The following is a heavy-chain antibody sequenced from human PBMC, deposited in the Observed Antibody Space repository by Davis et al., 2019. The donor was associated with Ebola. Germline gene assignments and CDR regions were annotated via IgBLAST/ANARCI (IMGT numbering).Heavy chain of an antibody. V-gene: IGHV4-34*01. CDR2: INHSGST. Sequence: SETLSLTCAVYGGSFSGYCWSWIRQPPGKGLEWIGEINHSGSTNYNPSLKSRVTISVDTSKNQFSLKLSSVTAADTAVYYCARGGQGVTPFDYWGQGTLVTVSS. CDR3: ARGGQGVTPFDY. J-gene: IGHJ4*02. D-gene: IGHD3-10*01. CDR1: GGSFSGYC.